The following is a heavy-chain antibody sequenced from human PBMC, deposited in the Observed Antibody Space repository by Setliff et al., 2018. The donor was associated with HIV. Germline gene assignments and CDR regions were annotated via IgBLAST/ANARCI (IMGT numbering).Heavy chain of an antibody. J-gene: IGHJ6*03. CDR2: INHSGST. Sequence: SETLSLTCTVSGGSISSSSYYWGWIRQPPGKGLEWIGEINHSGSTKYNPSLKSRVTISVDTSKNQFSLKLSSVTAADTAVYYCARGTAYYNFWSGYIHWFGELKGYYMDVWGKGTTVTVSS. CDR3: ARGTAYYNFWSGYIHWFGELKGYYMDV. V-gene: IGHV4-39*07. CDR1: GGSISSSSYY. D-gene: IGHD3-3*01.